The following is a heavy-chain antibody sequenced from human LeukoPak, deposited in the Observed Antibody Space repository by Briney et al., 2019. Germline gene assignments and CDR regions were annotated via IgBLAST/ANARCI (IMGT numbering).Heavy chain of an antibody. J-gene: IGHJ4*02. CDR2: INPNSGGT. Sequence: GASVKVSCKASGYTFSGYYMHWVRQAPGQGPEWMGWINPNSGGTNYAQKFQGRVTMTTDTSTSTAYMELRSLRSDDTAVYYCAYNNDYWGQGTLVTVSS. CDR1: GYTFSGYY. V-gene: IGHV1-2*02. D-gene: IGHD1-14*01. CDR3: AYNNDY.